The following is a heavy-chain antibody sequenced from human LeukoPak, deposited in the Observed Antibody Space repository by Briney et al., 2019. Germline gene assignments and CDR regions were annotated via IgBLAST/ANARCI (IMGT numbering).Heavy chain of an antibody. CDR2: ISDDSNYI. J-gene: IGHJ4*02. CDR3: ASQLIVTVATSVDF. Sequence: GGSLRLSCAASGFTFRSYSMSWVRQAPGKGLEWVSSISDDSNYIYYADSVEGRFTISRDNAKNSLYLQMNSLRAEDTAVYYCASQLIVTVATSVDFWGRGTLVTVSS. D-gene: IGHD4-23*01. CDR1: GFTFRSYS. V-gene: IGHV3-21*01.